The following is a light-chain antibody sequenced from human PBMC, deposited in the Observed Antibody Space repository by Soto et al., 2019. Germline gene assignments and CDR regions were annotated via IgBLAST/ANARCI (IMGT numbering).Light chain of an antibody. CDR1: RSISNW. J-gene: IGKJ1*01. CDR2: DAS. Sequence: DIQMTQSPSTLSASVGDRVTITCRASRSISNWLAWYQQRPGIAPKLLIFDASILQSGVPSRFSGSGSGTEFTLSISRLQTDDFATYYCQQYNSYSPWTFGQGTKGDIK. V-gene: IGKV1-5*01. CDR3: QQYNSYSPWT.